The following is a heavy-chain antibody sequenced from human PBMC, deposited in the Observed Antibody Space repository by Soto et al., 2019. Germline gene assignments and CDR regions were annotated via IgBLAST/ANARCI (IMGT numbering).Heavy chain of an antibody. CDR1: GGTFSSYA. Sequence: SVKVSCKASGGTFSSYAISWVRQAPGQGLEWMGGIIPIFGTANYAQKFQGRVTITADESTSTAYMELSSVRSEDAAVYYCAGTLAVRFLEWLLNYWGQGTLVTVSS. J-gene: IGHJ4*02. CDR3: AGTLAVRFLEWLLNY. CDR2: IIPIFGTA. D-gene: IGHD3-3*01. V-gene: IGHV1-69*13.